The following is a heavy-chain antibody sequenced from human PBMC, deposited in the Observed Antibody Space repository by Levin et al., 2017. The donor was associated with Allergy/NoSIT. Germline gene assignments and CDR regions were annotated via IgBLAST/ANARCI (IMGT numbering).Heavy chain of an antibody. CDR3: AKWMEPAIRWTHNYYDYGMDV. CDR1: GFTFSSYA. CDR2: ISGSGGST. Sequence: GESLKISCAASGFTFSSYAMSWVRQAPGKGLEWVSAISGSGGSTYYADSVKGRFTISRDNSKNTLYLQMNSLRAEDTAVYYCAKWMEPAIRWTHNYYDYGMDVWGQGTTVTVSS. J-gene: IGHJ6*02. V-gene: IGHV3-23*01. D-gene: IGHD1-14*01.